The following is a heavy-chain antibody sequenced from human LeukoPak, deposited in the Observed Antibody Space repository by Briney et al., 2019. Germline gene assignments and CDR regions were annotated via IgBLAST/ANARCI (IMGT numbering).Heavy chain of an antibody. Sequence: GGSLILSCAAPGFTFSSYAMSWVRQAPGKGLEWVSAISGSGGSTYYADSVKGRFTISRDNSKNTLYLQMNSLRAEDTAVYYCAKWAYYDSSGYPDPYFDYWGQGTLVTVSS. J-gene: IGHJ4*02. D-gene: IGHD3-22*01. CDR3: AKWAYYDSSGYPDPYFDY. V-gene: IGHV3-23*01. CDR2: ISGSGGST. CDR1: GFTFSSYA.